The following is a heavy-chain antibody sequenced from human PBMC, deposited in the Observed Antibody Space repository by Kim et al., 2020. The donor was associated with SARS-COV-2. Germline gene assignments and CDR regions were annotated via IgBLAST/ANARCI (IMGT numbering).Heavy chain of an antibody. D-gene: IGHD4-4*01. V-gene: IGHV1-2*06. J-gene: IGHJ6*02. CDR3: ARDRGKYSNYVYYYYGMDV. CDR1: GYTFTGYY. Sequence: ASVKVSCKASGYTFTGYYMHWVRQAPGQGLEWMGRINPNSGGTNYAQKFQGRVTMTRDTSISTAYMELSRLRSDDTAVYYCARDRGKYSNYVYYYYGMDVWGQGTTVTVSS. CDR2: INPNSGGT.